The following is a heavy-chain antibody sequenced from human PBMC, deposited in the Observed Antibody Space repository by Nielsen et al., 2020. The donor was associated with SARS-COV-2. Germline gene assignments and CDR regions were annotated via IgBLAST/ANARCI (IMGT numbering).Heavy chain of an antibody. CDR2: ISANT. J-gene: IGHJ4*02. CDR3: AKRSGYTSGWYGDY. CDR1: GFTISTYA. V-gene: IGHV3-23*01. D-gene: IGHD6-19*01. Sequence: GGSLRLSCVVSGFTISTYAMSWVRQAPGKGLEWVSAISANTYYADSVKGRFTISRDNSKNTLYLQMNSLRAEDTAVYYCAKRSGYTSGWYGDYWGQGTLVTVSS.